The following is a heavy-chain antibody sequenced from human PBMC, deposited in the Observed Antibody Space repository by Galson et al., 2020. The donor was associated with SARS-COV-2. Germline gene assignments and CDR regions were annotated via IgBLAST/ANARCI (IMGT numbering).Heavy chain of an antibody. J-gene: IGHJ6*02. D-gene: IGHD1-1*01. V-gene: IGHV1-69*13. CDR2: IIPIFGAP. CDR3: ATEMTTLYQFYVMDV. CDR1: GGTFTNYV. Sequence: SVTVSCQASGGTFTNYVFSWVRQAPGQGLEWMGGIIPIFGAPDYAQKFQGRVTITADESTSTVNMALSSLRSDDTAIYYCATEMTTLYQFYVMDVWGPGTTVTVSS.